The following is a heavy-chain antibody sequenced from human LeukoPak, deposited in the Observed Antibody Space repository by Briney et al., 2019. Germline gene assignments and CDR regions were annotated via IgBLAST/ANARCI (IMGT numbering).Heavy chain of an antibody. CDR1: GGSISSHY. J-gene: IGHJ4*02. CDR2: IYYSGTT. CDR3: ARLNYDILTGYPQIDY. D-gene: IGHD3-9*01. Sequence: SETLSLTCTVSGGSISSHYWSWIRQPPGKGLEWIGYIYYSGTTNYNPSLKSRVTISVDTSKNQFSLKLSSVTAADTAVYYCARLNYDILTGYPQIDYWGQGTLVTVSS. V-gene: IGHV4-59*11.